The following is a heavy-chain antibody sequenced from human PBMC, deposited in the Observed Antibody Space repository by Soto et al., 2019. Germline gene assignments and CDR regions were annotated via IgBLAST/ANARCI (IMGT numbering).Heavy chain of an antibody. D-gene: IGHD3-10*01. CDR3: ARQGFGQLHGLVDV. V-gene: IGHV4-59*08. CDR1: GGSITSHY. Sequence: QVQLQESGPGLVKPSETLSLTCSVSGGSITSHYCSWFRQPPGKGLEWIGYIHHSGATSYNPSLKSRVTMSVDTSKNQFSLKVSSVTAADTALYYCARQGFGQLHGLVDVWGTGTTVTVSS. CDR2: IHHSGAT. J-gene: IGHJ6*04.